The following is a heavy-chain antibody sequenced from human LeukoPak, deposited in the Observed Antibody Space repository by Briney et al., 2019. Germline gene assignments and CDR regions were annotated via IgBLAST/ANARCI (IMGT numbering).Heavy chain of an antibody. CDR2: ISGSGGST. CDR3: ARAGSSGYYYSLDY. D-gene: IGHD3-22*01. V-gene: IGHV3-23*01. CDR1: GFTFSSYA. Sequence: GGSLRLSCAASGFTFSSYAMSWVRQAPGKGLEWVSAISGSGGSTYYADSVKGRFTISRDNAKNSLYLQMNSLRDEDTAVYYCARAGSSGYYYSLDYWGQGTLVTVSS. J-gene: IGHJ4*02.